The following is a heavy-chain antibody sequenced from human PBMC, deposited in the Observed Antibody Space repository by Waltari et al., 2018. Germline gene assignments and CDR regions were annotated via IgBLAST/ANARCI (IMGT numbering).Heavy chain of an antibody. V-gene: IGHV1-2*04. CDR2: INPNRGGT. CDR1: GSTFTGSY. Sequence: QVQLVQSGAEVKKPGASVKVSCKASGSTFTGSYMHWVRKAPGQGLEWMGWINPNRGGTNYAQKCQGWFTMTRDTSISTAYMELSRLRSDDTAVYYCALTGNLGKSGYFDYWGQGTLVTVSS. J-gene: IGHJ4*02. CDR3: ALTGNLGKSGYFDY. D-gene: IGHD7-27*01.